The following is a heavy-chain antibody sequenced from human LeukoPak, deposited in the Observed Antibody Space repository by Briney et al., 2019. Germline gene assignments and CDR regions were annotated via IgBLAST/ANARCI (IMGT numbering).Heavy chain of an antibody. CDR2: INPNSGGT. CDR3: ARVPNYDFWSGPIYYFDY. J-gene: IGHJ4*02. D-gene: IGHD3-3*01. V-gene: IGHV1-2*02. Sequence: ASVTVSCKASGYTFTGYYMHWVRQAPGQGLEWMGCINPNSGGTNYAQKFQGRVTMTRDTSISTAYMELSRLRSDDTAVYYCARVPNYDFWSGPIYYFDYWGQGTLVTVSS. CDR1: GYTFTGYY.